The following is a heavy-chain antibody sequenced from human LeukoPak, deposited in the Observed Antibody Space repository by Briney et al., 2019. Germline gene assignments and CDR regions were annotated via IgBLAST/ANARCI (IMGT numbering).Heavy chain of an antibody. D-gene: IGHD3-3*01. CDR1: GFTFSSYG. Sequence: GGSLRLSCAASGFTFSSYGMHWVRQAPGKGLEWVAFIRYDGSNKYYADSVKGRFTISRDNSKNTLYLQMNSLRAEDTAVYYCAKDLGDYDFLPIGRPLDYWGQGTLVTVSS. J-gene: IGHJ4*02. V-gene: IGHV3-30*02. CDR2: IRYDGSNK. CDR3: AKDLGDYDFLPIGRPLDY.